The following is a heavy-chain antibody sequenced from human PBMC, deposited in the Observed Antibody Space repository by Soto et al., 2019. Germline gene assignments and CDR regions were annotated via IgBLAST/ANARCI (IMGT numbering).Heavy chain of an antibody. CDR2: IWYDGSNK. CDR1: GFTFSSYG. D-gene: IGHD2-15*01. V-gene: IGHV3-33*01. J-gene: IGHJ4*02. CDR3: ARESEGYCSGGSCYLFDY. Sequence: QVQLVESGGGVVQPGRSLRLSCAASGFTFSSYGMHWVRQAPGKGLEWVAVIWYDGSNKYYADSVKGRFTISRDNSKNTLYLQMNSLRAEDTAVYYCARESEGYCSGGSCYLFDYWGKGTLVTVSS.